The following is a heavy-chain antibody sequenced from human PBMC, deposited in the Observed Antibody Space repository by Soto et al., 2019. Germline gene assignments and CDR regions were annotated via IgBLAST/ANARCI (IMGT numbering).Heavy chain of an antibody. Sequence: AGGSLRLSCAASGITFSNHAMTWVRQAPGKGLEWVSSVSENGDVTYYADSVKGRFTISRDNSRNTLYLQVNNLRAEDTAVYYCVPGSSGTRGEDSWGPGALVTVSS. V-gene: IGHV3-23*01. J-gene: IGHJ4*02. CDR3: VPGSSGTRGEDS. CDR2: VSENGDVT. CDR1: GITFSNHA. D-gene: IGHD1-1*01.